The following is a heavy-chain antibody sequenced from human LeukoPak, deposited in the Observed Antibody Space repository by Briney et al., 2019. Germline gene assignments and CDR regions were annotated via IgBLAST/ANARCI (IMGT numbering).Heavy chain of an antibody. CDR2: INSDGSVT. CDR3: TRATGSFYGLGY. D-gene: IGHD1-26*01. J-gene: IGHJ4*02. V-gene: IGHV3-74*01. CDR1: GFTFSSYW. Sequence: PGGSLRLSCAASGFTFSSYWMHWVRQAPGKGLLWVSRINSDGSVTTYADSVKGRFTTSRDNAKNTLYLQMSSLRAEDTAVYYCTRATGSFYGLGYWGQGTLVTVSS.